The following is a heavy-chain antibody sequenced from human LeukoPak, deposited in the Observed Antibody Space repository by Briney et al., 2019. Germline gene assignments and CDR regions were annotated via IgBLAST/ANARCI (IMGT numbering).Heavy chain of an antibody. CDR3: ARAQRALDV. CDR2: ISYDGSNK. Sequence: GRSLRLSCAASGFTFSSYAMHWVRQAPGKGLEWVAVISYDGSNKYYADSVKGRFTISRDNSKNTLYLQMNSLRGEDTAVYYCARAQRALDVWGQGTTVTVSS. V-gene: IGHV3-30*04. CDR1: GFTFSSYA. J-gene: IGHJ6*02.